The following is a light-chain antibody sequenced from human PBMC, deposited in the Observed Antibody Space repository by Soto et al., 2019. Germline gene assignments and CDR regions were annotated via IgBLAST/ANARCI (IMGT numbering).Light chain of an antibody. V-gene: IGKV3-11*01. J-gene: IGKJ5*01. CDR1: HSVTTH. CDR3: QQRSDSIT. Sequence: IVLTQSQDTLSLSPGERATLSCWASHSVTTHLAWFQQRPVQTPRLLIYDASTRAPGIPARFSGRGSGADFTLTISSLEPEDFAVYYCQQRSDSITFGQGTRLEIK. CDR2: DAS.